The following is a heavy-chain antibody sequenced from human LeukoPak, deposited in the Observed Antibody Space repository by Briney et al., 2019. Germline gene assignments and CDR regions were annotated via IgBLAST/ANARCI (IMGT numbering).Heavy chain of an antibody. Sequence: SETLSLTCALYGGPFSGYYWTWIRQPPGKGLEWIGEIDHSGSTNYNPSLKSRVTISGDTPKNHFSLRLSSLTAADSAVYYCARGQTKDYFDTSGCYWSQGTLVTVSS. CDR2: IDHSGST. CDR1: GGPFSGYY. CDR3: ARGQTKDYFDTSGCY. V-gene: IGHV4-34*01. D-gene: IGHD3-22*01. J-gene: IGHJ4*02.